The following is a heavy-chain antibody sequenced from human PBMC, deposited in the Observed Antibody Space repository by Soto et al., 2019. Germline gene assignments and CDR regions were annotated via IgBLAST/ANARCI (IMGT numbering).Heavy chain of an antibody. Sequence: SETLSVTCTVSGCSISSSSYYWGWMRQAPGKGLEWIGSIYYSGSTYYNLSLRSRVTISVDTSKNQFSLKVSAVTAADTAVYYCARHDRYNNGWFHFDYWGQGTLVTVS. J-gene: IGHJ4*01. V-gene: IGHV4-39*01. CDR3: ARHDRYNNGWFHFDY. CDR2: IYYSGST. D-gene: IGHD6-19*01. CDR1: GCSISSSSYY.